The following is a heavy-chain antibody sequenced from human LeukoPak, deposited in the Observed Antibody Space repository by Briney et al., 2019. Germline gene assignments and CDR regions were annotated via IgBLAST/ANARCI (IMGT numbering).Heavy chain of an antibody. CDR3: ARRVGYCSGGSCSMFDY. CDR2: IYPGDSDT. CDR1: GYSFTSYW. Sequence: GESLKISCKGSGYSFTSYWIGWVRQIPGKGLEWMGIIYPGDSDTRYSPSFQGQVTISANKSISTAYLQWSSLKASDTAMYYCARRVGYCSGGSCSMFDYWGQGTLVTVSS. V-gene: IGHV5-51*01. D-gene: IGHD2-15*01. J-gene: IGHJ4*02.